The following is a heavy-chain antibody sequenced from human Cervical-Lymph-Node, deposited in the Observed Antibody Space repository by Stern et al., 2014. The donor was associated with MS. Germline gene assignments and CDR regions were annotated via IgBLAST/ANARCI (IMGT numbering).Heavy chain of an antibody. Sequence: QVQLMQSGGGVVQPGRSLRLSCTASGFTFSSYDMHWVRQAPGKGLEWAAHIRYDGSEKHYADSVRGRFTISRDNSKNTVYLQMNSLRVGDTAVYYCARVRFSGYDYFDYWGQGTLVTVSS. CDR3: ARVRFSGYDYFDY. CDR1: GFTFSSYD. CDR2: IRYDGSEK. D-gene: IGHD5-12*01. V-gene: IGHV3-33*01. J-gene: IGHJ4*02.